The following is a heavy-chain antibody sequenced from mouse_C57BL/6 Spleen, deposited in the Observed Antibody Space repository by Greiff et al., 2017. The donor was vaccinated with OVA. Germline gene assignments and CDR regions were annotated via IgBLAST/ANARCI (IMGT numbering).Heavy chain of an antibody. CDR2: INPNNGGT. CDR3: ARVGGYYYGSSPRPLDY. D-gene: IGHD1-1*01. Sequence: EVQLQQSGPELVKPGASVKISCKASGYTFTDYSMNWVKQSHGKSLEWIGDINPNNGGTSYNQKFKGKATLTVDKSSSTAYMELRSLTSEDSAVYYCARVGGYYYGSSPRPLDYWGQGTSVTVSS. V-gene: IGHV1-26*01. J-gene: IGHJ4*01. CDR1: GYTFTDYS.